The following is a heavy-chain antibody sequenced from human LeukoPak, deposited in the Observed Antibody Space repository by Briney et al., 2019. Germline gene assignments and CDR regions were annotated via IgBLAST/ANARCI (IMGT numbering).Heavy chain of an antibody. CDR1: GFTFSSYS. J-gene: IGHJ4*02. CDR2: ISSSSSTI. Sequence: PGGSLRLSCAASGFTFSSYSMNWVRQAPGKGPEWISYISSSSSTIYYADSVKGRFTISRDNAKNSLYLQMNSLRAEDTAVYYCTRDTGCSGGTCYSFNDYWGQGTLVTVSS. D-gene: IGHD2-15*01. CDR3: TRDTGCSGGTCYSFNDY. V-gene: IGHV3-48*04.